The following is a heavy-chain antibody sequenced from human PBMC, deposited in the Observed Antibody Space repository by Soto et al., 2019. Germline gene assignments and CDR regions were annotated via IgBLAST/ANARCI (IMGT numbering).Heavy chain of an antibody. CDR3: AREGDGYKYDY. D-gene: IGHD5-18*01. V-gene: IGHV1-3*01. CDR1: GYGFTSYA. Sequence: ASVKVSCKACGYGFTSYAMHWVRQAPGQRLEWMGWINAGNGNTKYSQNFQGRVTITRDTSASTVYMEVSSLRSEDTAVYYCAREGDGYKYDYWGQGTLVTVSS. CDR2: INAGNGNT. J-gene: IGHJ4*02.